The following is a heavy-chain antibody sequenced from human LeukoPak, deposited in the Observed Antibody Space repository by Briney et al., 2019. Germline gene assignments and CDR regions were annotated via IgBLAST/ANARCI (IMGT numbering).Heavy chain of an antibody. Sequence: GRSLRLSCAASGFTFSSYGMHWVRQAPGKGLEWVAVIWYDGSNKYHADSVKGRFTISRDNSKNTLYLQMNSLRAEDTAVYYCARVPPYGSGHEPFYYYYGMDVWGQGTTVTVSS. D-gene: IGHD3-10*01. CDR3: ARVPPYGSGHEPFYYYYGMDV. V-gene: IGHV3-33*01. CDR2: IWYDGSNK. CDR1: GFTFSSYG. J-gene: IGHJ6*02.